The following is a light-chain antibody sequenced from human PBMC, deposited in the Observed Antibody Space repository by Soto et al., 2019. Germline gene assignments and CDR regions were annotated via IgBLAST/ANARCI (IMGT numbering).Light chain of an antibody. J-gene: IGKJ1*01. CDR1: ESVTDD. V-gene: IGKV3-11*01. Sequence: EIVLTQSPSTLSLSRLEIGTLSFMASESVTDDLAWYQQKPGQAPRLLVYDVSNRAAGIPTRFSGGGSGTDFTLTISNVEPEDFAVYYCQQRSDWPWTFGQGTKVDIK. CDR3: QQRSDWPWT. CDR2: DVS.